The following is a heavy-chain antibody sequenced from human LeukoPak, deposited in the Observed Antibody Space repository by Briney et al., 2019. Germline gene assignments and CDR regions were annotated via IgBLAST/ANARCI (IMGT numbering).Heavy chain of an antibody. Sequence: PGGSLRLSCAASGFTFSSYGMHWVRQAPGKGLEWVAVILYDGSNKYYADSVKGRFTISRDNSKNTLYLQMNSLRAEDTAVYYCAKDPHGYSSHFDYWGQGTLVTVSS. V-gene: IGHV3-30*18. CDR2: ILYDGSNK. CDR1: GFTFSSYG. J-gene: IGHJ4*02. CDR3: AKDPHGYSSHFDY. D-gene: IGHD5-18*01.